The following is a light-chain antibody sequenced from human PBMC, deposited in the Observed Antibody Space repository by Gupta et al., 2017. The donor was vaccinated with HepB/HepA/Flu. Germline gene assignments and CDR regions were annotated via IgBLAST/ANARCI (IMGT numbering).Light chain of an antibody. CDR1: QSVISSF. Sequence: EVVLTQSPGILSLSPGERATLSCRASQSVISSFFAWYQQKPGQAPRLLIYEASSSAPGIPDRFSCSGSLTDFTRTISSREHEDFAVYYCQEYGNSRTFGQGTKVEI. V-gene: IGKV3-20*01. J-gene: IGKJ1*01. CDR3: QEYGNSRT. CDR2: EAS.